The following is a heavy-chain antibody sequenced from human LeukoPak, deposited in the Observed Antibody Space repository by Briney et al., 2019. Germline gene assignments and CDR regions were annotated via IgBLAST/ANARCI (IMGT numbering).Heavy chain of an antibody. J-gene: IGHJ3*02. CDR1: GFSFNSYS. CDR2: ISGSSSAI. Sequence: RTGGSLRLSCAASGFSFNSYSMTWVRQAPGRGLEWVSYISGSSSAIYYADSVKGRFTISRDNAKNSLYLQMNSLRAEDTAVYYCAKYYYGSGSYYRGAFDIWGQGTMVTVSS. V-gene: IGHV3-48*01. D-gene: IGHD3-10*01. CDR3: AKYYYGSGSYYRGAFDI.